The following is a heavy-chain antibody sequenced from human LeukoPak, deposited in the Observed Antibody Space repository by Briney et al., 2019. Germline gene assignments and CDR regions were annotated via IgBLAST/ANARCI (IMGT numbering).Heavy chain of an antibody. D-gene: IGHD3-3*02. CDR2: IYSGGST. CDR1: GFTVSSNY. Sequence: GGSLRLSCAASGFTVSSNYMIWVRQAPGKGLEWVSVIYSGGSTYYPDSVKGRFTISRDNSKNSLYLQMNSLRAEDTAVYYCARDISPVNIHVDYWGQGTLVTVSS. CDR3: ARDISPVNIHVDY. J-gene: IGHJ4*02. V-gene: IGHV3-66*01.